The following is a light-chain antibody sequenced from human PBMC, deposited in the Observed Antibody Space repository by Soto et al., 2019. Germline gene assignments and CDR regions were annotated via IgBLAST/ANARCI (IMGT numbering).Light chain of an antibody. CDR3: QQYDSPPLT. J-gene: IGKJ1*01. V-gene: IGKV3-20*01. CDR1: QSVSRNY. CDR2: TAS. Sequence: EIVLTQSPGTLSLSPGEGATLSCRASQSVSRNYLAWYQQRPGQAPRLLIYTASNRATGIPARFSGSGSGTDFTLTISRLEPEDFAVYFCQQYDSPPLTFGQGTKVEI.